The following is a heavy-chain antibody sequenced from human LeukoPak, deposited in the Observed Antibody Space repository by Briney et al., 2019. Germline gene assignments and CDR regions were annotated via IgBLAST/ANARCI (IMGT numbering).Heavy chain of an antibody. CDR2: IIPIFGTA. J-gene: IGHJ4*02. D-gene: IGHD3-10*01. CDR3: ARVRKGFGEADY. CDR1: GGTFSSYA. Sequence: SVKVSRKASGGTFSSYAISWVRQAPGQGLEWMGRIIPIFGTANYAQKFQGRVTITTDESTSTAYMELSSLRSGDTAVYYCARVRKGFGEADYWGQGTLVTVSS. V-gene: IGHV1-69*05.